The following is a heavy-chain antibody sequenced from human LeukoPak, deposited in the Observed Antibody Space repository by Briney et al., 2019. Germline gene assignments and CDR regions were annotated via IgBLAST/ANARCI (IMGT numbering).Heavy chain of an antibody. CDR2: INPNSGGT. CDR3: ARADRLDGGPYLIGP. D-gene: IGHD2-21*01. CDR1: GYTFTDYY. Sequence: ASVKVSCKTSGYTFTDYYMHWVRQAPGQGLEWMGWINPNSGGTSSAQKFQGRVTMTRDTSITTVYMEVSWLTSDDTAIYYCARADRLDGGPYLIGPWGQGTLVTVSA. J-gene: IGHJ5*02. V-gene: IGHV1-2*02.